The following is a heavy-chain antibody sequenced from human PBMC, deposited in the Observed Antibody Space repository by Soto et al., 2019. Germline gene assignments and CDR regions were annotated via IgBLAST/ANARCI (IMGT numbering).Heavy chain of an antibody. Sequence: SETLSLTCNVSGASISSSNWWSWVRQPPGKGLEWIGEIYHSGSTNYNPSLKSRVTISVGKSRNQFSLKLSSVTAADTAVYYCARRWGEGRVDYWGQGTLVTVSS. CDR1: GASISSSNW. CDR2: IYHSGST. V-gene: IGHV4-4*02. CDR3: ARRWGEGRVDY. J-gene: IGHJ4*02. D-gene: IGHD3-10*01.